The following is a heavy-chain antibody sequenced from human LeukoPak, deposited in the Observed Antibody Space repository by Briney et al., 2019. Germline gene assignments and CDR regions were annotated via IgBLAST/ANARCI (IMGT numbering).Heavy chain of an antibody. CDR3: ARESNDILTGYHWPAY. CDR2: IYYSGST. V-gene: IGHV4-30-4*08. J-gene: IGHJ4*02. Sequence: SETLSLTCTVSGGSISSGDYYWSWIRQPPGKGLEWIGYIYYSGSTYYNPSLKSRVTISVDTSKNQFSLKLSSVTAADTAVYYCARESNDILTGYHWPAYWGQGTLVTVSS. CDR1: GGSISSGDYY. D-gene: IGHD3-9*01.